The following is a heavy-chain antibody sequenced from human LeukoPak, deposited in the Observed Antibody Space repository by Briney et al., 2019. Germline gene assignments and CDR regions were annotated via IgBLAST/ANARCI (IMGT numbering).Heavy chain of an antibody. CDR2: ISWNSGSI. J-gene: IGHJ2*01. D-gene: IGHD3-10*01. Sequence: GGSLRLSCAASGFTFDDYAMHWVRQAPGRGLEWVSGISWNSGSIGYADSVKGRFTISRDNAKNSLYLQMNSLRAEDTALYYCAKDMGPSMVRGVTSWYFDLWGRGTLVTVSS. CDR3: AKDMGPSMVRGVTSWYFDL. CDR1: GFTFDDYA. V-gene: IGHV3-9*01.